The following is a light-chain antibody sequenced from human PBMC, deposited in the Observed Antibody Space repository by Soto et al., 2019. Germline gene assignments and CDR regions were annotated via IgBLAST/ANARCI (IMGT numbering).Light chain of an antibody. Sequence: DIVLTQSPVTLSLSPWDIATLSCRASESVSSYLLWYQQKPGQDPRLLIYDASKRATGIPARFSGSGSETDFTLTISSLEPEDLGVYYCLHRMNWPLTFGQGTRLEIK. CDR1: ESVSSY. V-gene: IGKV3-11*01. J-gene: IGKJ5*01. CDR3: LHRMNWPLT. CDR2: DAS.